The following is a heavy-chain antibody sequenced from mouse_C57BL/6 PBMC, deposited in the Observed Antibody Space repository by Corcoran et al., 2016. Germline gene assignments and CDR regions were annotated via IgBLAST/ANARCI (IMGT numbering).Heavy chain of an antibody. V-gene: IGHV14-3*01. CDR2: IDPANGNT. CDR1: GFNIKNPY. Sequence: EFQLQQSVSELVRPGASVKLSCTAAGFNIKNPYMHWVKQRPEQGLEWIGRIDPANGNTKYAPKFQGKATITADTSSNTAYLQLSSLTSEDTAIYYCARYGNYSYWGQGTTLTVSS. J-gene: IGHJ2*01. D-gene: IGHD2-1*01. CDR3: ARYGNYSY.